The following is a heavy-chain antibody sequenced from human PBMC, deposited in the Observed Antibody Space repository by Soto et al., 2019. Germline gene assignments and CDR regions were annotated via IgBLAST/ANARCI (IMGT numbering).Heavy chain of an antibody. CDR1: GFTFSSYA. J-gene: IGHJ4*02. CDR2: ISGSGGST. V-gene: IGHV3-23*01. CDR3: AKDIPRGEPGLPRFFDY. Sequence: PGGSLRLSCAASGFTFSSYAMSWVRQAPGKGLEWVSAISGSGGSTYYADSVKGRFTISRDNSKNTLYLQMNSLRAEDTAVYYCAKDIPRGEPGLPRFFDYWGQGTLVTVSS. D-gene: IGHD1-26*01.